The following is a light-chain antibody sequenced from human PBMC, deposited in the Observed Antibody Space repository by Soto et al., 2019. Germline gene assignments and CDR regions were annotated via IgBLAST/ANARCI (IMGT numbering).Light chain of an antibody. CDR3: SSYTTSGSLL. CDR1: SSDVGGYKF. CDR2: DVS. Sequence: QSALTQPASLSGSPGQSITISCTGTSSDVGGYKFVSWYQQHPGKAPKLIIYDVSNRPSGVSNRFSGSKSGNTASLTISGLQAEDEADYYCSSYTTSGSLLFGGGTQLTVL. J-gene: IGLJ2*01. V-gene: IGLV2-14*01.